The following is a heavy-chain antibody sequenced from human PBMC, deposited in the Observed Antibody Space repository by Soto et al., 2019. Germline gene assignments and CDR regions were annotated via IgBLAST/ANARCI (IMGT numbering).Heavy chain of an antibody. CDR3: VKGNGRIVPRHFDY. V-gene: IGHV3-23*01. CDR1: GFTFSDYA. J-gene: IGHJ4*02. Sequence: GGSLRLSCAAAGFTFSDYAMSWVRQAPGKGLEWVSGISSGGGSPYNADSVKGRFTISRDNSKNTLYLQMNSLRAEDTAVYYCVKGNGRIVPRHFDYWGQGTLVTVSS. D-gene: IGHD1-1*01. CDR2: ISSGGGSP.